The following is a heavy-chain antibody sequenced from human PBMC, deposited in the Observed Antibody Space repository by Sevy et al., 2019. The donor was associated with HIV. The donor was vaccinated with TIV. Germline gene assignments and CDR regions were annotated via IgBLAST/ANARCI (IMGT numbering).Heavy chain of an antibody. D-gene: IGHD1-26*01. CDR1: GVTTEDYG. CDR2: IYWNGGST. CDR3: VRAFSATYSAYFDY. V-gene: IGHV3-20*04. J-gene: IGHJ4*02. Sequence: GGSLRLSCAGSGVTTEDYGMNWVRQVPGKGLEWVSGIYWNGGSTAYADSVKGRLTISGDNAKSPQYLQMNSLRVDDTALYYCVRAFSATYSAYFDYWGQGALVTVSS.